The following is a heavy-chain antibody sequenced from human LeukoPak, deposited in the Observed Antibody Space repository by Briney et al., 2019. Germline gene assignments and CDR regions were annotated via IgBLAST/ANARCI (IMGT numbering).Heavy chain of an antibody. CDR1: GYTVTGYY. D-gene: IGHD3-3*01. V-gene: IGHV1-2*02. Sequence: ASVKVSCKASGYTVTGYYMHWGRQAPGQGREGMGWINPNRGGTNYAQKFQGRVTMTRDTAISTAYMELSRLTSDDTAVYYCARTPTFGAGGAFDIWGQGTMVTVSS. CDR3: ARTPTFGAGGAFDI. J-gene: IGHJ3*02. CDR2: INPNRGGT.